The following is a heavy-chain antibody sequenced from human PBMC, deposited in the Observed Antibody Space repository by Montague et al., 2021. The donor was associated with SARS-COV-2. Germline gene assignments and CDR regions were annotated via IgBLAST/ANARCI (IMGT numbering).Heavy chain of an antibody. Sequence: SETLSLTCTVSGGSISSSSYYWGWIRQPPGKGLEWIGSIYYSGGTYYNPSLKSRVTISVDTSKNQFSLKLISVTAADTAVYYCARNLNEYSSYGCFDYWGQGALVTVSS. D-gene: IGHD6-6*01. CDR2: IYYSGGT. V-gene: IGHV4-39*07. CDR1: GGSISSSSYY. J-gene: IGHJ4*02. CDR3: ARNLNEYSSYGCFDY.